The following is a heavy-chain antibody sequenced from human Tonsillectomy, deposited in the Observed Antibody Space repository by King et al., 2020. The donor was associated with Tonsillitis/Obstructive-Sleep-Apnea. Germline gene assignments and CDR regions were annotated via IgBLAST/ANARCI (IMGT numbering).Heavy chain of an antibody. CDR3: ARDCSPTSCNPH. CDR2: ITTASNYI. V-gene: IGHV3-21*01. CDR1: GFTFSVYT. J-gene: IGHJ4*02. Sequence: VQLVESGGGLVKPGASLRLSCAASGFTFSVYTMHWVRQAPGKGLEWVSYITTASNYIYYADSVKGRFTISRDNAKNSLYLQMHSLRAEDTAVYYCARDCSPTSCNPHWGQGTLVTVSS. D-gene: IGHD2/OR15-2a*01.